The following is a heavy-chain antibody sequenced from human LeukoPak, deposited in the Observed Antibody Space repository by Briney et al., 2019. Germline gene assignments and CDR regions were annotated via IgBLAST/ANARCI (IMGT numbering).Heavy chain of an antibody. CDR2: IRYDGSNK. CDR1: GFTFSSYA. Sequence: PGGSLRLPCAASGFTFSSYAMHWVRQAPGKGLEWVAFIRYDGSNKYYADSVKGRFTISRDNSKNTLYLQMNSLRAEDTAIYYCARDNYSGSRYFDHWGQGTLVTVSS. V-gene: IGHV3-30*02. D-gene: IGHD1-26*01. J-gene: IGHJ4*02. CDR3: ARDNYSGSRYFDH.